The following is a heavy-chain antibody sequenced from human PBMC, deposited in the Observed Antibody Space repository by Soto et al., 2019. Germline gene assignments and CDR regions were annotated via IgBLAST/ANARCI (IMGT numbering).Heavy chain of an antibody. J-gene: IGHJ4*01. CDR3: AILPHLLWFAALTSRAYCIND. V-gene: IGHV5-51*01. Sequence: PGESLKISCTGAGYSFSTYWIGWVRQMPGKGLGWMGIIYPGDSNTRHSPPFQGQITISASTSTNTAYLQRSSLEASDTDIYYCAILPHLLWFAALTSRAYCINDWGPGTPVTVSS. CDR1: GYSFSTYW. D-gene: IGHD3-10*01. CDR2: IYPGDSNT.